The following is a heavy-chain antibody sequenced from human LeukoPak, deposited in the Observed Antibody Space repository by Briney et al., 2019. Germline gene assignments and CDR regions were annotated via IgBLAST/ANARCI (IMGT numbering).Heavy chain of an antibody. CDR1: GFTFDDYA. Sequence: GGSLRLSCAASGFTFDDYAMHWVRQAPGKGLEWVSGIRWNSGSIGYADSVKGRFTISRDNAKNSLYLQMNSLRAEDTAVYYCAKVHHIVVVTAIDAFDIWGQGTMVTVSS. D-gene: IGHD2-21*02. J-gene: IGHJ3*02. CDR2: IRWNSGSI. CDR3: AKVHHIVVVTAIDAFDI. V-gene: IGHV3-9*01.